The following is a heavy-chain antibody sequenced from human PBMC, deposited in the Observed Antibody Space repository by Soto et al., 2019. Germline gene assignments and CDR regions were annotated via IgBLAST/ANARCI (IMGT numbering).Heavy chain of an antibody. CDR3: ARGRYGDY. J-gene: IGHJ4*02. CDR1: GYAFTTYG. D-gene: IGHD1-1*01. V-gene: IGHV1-18*01. Sequence: QGHLVQSGAEVKKPGASVKVSCKGSGYAFTTYGITWVRQAPGQGLEWRGWISDHNGNTNYAQKPQGRVTMTRDTSPSTAYMELRSLRYDDTAVYYCARGRYGDYWGQGALVTVSS. CDR2: ISDHNGNT.